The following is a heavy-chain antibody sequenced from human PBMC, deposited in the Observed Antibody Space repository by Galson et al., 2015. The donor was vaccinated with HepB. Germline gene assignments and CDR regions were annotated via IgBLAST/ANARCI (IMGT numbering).Heavy chain of an antibody. D-gene: IGHD4-17*01. CDR3: ARDAGGDGYYVPGSRRKSAFCY. J-gene: IGHJ3*01. CDR2: IIPILGIA. CDR1: GYTFSSYA. V-gene: IGHV1-69*04. Sequence: SVKVSCKASGYTFSSYAISWVRQAPGQGLEWMGRIIPILGIANYAQKFQGRVTITTDKSTSTAYMELSSLRSEDTAVYYCARDAGGDGYYVPGSRRKSAFCYWGQGTMVTVSS.